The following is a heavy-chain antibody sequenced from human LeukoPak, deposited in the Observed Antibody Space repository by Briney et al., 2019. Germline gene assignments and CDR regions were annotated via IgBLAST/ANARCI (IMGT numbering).Heavy chain of an antibody. CDR1: GFTFSSYG. Sequence: GGSLRLSCAASGFTFSSYGMHWVRQAPGKGLEWVAVISYDGSNKYYADSVKGRFTISRDNSKNTLYLQLSSLKTEDTAVYYCTTLKAGTSSFLWGQGTLVTVSS. CDR2: ISYDGSNK. V-gene: IGHV3-30*03. D-gene: IGHD2-2*01. CDR3: TTLKAGTSSFL. J-gene: IGHJ4*02.